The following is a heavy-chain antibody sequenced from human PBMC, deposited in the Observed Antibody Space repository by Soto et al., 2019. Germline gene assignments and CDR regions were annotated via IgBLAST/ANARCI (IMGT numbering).Heavy chain of an antibody. J-gene: IGHJ4*02. D-gene: IGHD3-22*01. V-gene: IGHV1-46*03. CDR3: GRDDSGGRFDY. CDR2: INPSGGST. Sequence: QVQLVQSGAEVKKPGASMKVSCKASGYTFTSYYMHWVRQAPGQGLEWVGIINPSGGSTSYAQKCQGSVTITRGTSTSTVYMELSSLRSEETAVYYCGRDDSGGRFDYWGRGTLVTVSS. CDR1: GYTFTSYY.